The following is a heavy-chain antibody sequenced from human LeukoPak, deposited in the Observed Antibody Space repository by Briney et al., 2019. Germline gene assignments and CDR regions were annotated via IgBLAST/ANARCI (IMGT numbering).Heavy chain of an antibody. D-gene: IGHD2-8*01. CDR3: ARDMGWGYCTNGVCPTSDY. CDR1: GYIFTDYA. CDR2: ISAYNGNT. Sequence: ASVKVSCKASGYIFTDYAMNWVRQAPGQGLEWMGWISAYNGNTNYAQKLQGRVTMTTDTSTSTAYMELRSLRSDDTAVYYCARDMGWGYCTNGVCPTSDYWGQGTLVTVSS. J-gene: IGHJ4*02. V-gene: IGHV1-18*01.